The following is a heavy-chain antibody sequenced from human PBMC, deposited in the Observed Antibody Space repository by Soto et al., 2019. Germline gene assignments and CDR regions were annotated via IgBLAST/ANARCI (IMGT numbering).Heavy chain of an antibody. CDR3: ARRGAAAGTLGSDYYYYYGMDV. CDR2: IIPIFGTA. J-gene: IGHJ6*02. CDR1: GGTFSSYA. V-gene: IGHV1-69*01. D-gene: IGHD6-13*01. Sequence: QVQLVQSGAEVKKPGSSVKVSCKASGGTFSSYAISWVRQAPGQGLEWMGGIIPIFGTANYAQKFQGRVTITADESTSTAYMELSSLGSEDTAVYYGARRGAAAGTLGSDYYYYYGMDVWGQGTTVTVSS.